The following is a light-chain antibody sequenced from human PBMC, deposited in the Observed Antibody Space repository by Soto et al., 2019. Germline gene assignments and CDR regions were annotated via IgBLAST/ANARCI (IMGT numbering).Light chain of an antibody. CDR1: QNIRTW. Sequence: DIQMTQSPSTLSASVGDRVTMTCRASQNIRTWLAWYQQKPGKAPRLLMYQASSLKSGVPSRFSGSGSETEFTLTISRLEPEDFAVYYCQQYGSSGTFGQGTKVDIK. CDR3: QQYGSSGT. J-gene: IGKJ1*01. CDR2: QAS. V-gene: IGKV1-5*03.